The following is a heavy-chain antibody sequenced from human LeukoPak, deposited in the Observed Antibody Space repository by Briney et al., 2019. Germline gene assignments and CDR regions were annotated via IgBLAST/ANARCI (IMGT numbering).Heavy chain of an antibody. J-gene: IGHJ1*01. CDR1: GFTFSSYS. V-gene: IGHV3-21*01. CDR3: ARVLRNYDFWSGYRDSEYFQH. D-gene: IGHD3-3*01. Sequence: GGSLRLSCAASGFTFSSYSMNWVRQAPGKGLEWVSSISSSSSYIYYADSVKGRFTISRDNAKNSLYLQMNSLRAEDTAVYYCARVLRNYDFWSGYRDSEYFQHWGQGTLVTVSS. CDR2: ISSSSSYI.